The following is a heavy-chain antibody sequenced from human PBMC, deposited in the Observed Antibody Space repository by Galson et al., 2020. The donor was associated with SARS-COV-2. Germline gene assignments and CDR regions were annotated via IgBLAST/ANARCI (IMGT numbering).Heavy chain of an antibody. V-gene: IGHV3-7*03. J-gene: IGHJ4*02. Sequence: GGSLRLSCAASGFIFSNYWMTWVRQAPGQGLEWVANIRQDGSETSYVDSVKARFTISRDNTKKSLYLQMNSLRVDDTAVYYCVRGAAAPRTWGQGILVTVSS. CDR3: VRGAAAPRT. D-gene: IGHD2-15*01. CDR1: GFIFSNYW. CDR2: IRQDGSET.